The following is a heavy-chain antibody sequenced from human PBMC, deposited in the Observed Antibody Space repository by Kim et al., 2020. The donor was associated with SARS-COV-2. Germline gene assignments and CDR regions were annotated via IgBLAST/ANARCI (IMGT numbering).Heavy chain of an antibody. CDR3: ARRSGWFDY. CDR1: GGSISSSSYY. Sequence: SETLSLTCTVSGGSISSSSYYWGWIRQPPGKGLEWIGSIYYSGSTYYNPSLKSRVTISVDTSKNQFSLKLSSVTAADTAVYYCARRSGWFDYWGQGTLVTVSS. D-gene: IGHD6-19*01. J-gene: IGHJ4*02. CDR2: IYYSGST. V-gene: IGHV4-39*01.